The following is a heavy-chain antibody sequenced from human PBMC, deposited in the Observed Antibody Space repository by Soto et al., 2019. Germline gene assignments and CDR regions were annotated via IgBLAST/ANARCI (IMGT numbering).Heavy chain of an antibody. D-gene: IGHD5-18*01. Sequence: EVHLVESGGGLVKPGGSLRLSCAASGFTFTTYSMNWVRQAPGKGLEWVSSISSSSNYIYYADSVNGRFTISRDNAKNSLYLQMNSLRAEDTAVYYCARDSASYGSAFDIWGQGTMVTVSS. CDR1: GFTFTTYS. V-gene: IGHV3-21*01. CDR3: ARDSASYGSAFDI. CDR2: ISSSSNYI. J-gene: IGHJ3*02.